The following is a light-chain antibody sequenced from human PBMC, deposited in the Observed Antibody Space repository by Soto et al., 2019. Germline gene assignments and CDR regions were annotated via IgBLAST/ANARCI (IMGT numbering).Light chain of an antibody. CDR1: QDISNY. CDR2: AAS. Sequence: AIRMTQSPSSFSASTGDRVTITCRASQDISNYLAWYQQKPGKAPKLLIYAASTLQSGVPSRFSGSGSGTDFTITISCLQSEDFATYYCQQYYSYPHTFGQGTKLEIK. V-gene: IGKV1-8*01. J-gene: IGKJ2*01. CDR3: QQYYSYPHT.